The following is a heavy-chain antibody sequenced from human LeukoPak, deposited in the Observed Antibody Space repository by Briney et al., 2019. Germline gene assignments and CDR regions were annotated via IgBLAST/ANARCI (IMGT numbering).Heavy chain of an antibody. CDR2: LVVGSGNT. CDR1: GFTFSTSA. Sequence: SVKVSCKASGFTFSTSAMQWVRQARAKPLEWIGWLVVGSGNTNYAQKFQERVTITRDMSTSTAYMELSSLRSEDTAVYYCATGGGIVGATFDYWGQGTLVTVSS. D-gene: IGHD1-26*01. CDR3: ATGGGIVGATFDY. J-gene: IGHJ4*02. V-gene: IGHV1-58*02.